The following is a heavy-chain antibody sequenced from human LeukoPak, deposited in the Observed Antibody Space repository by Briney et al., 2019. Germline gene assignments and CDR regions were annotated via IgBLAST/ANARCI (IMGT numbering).Heavy chain of an antibody. CDR2: ISAYNGNT. Sequence: ASVKVSCKASGYTFTSYAMNWVRQAPGQGLEWMGWISAYNGNTNYAQKLQGRVTMTTDTSTSTAYMELRSLRSDDTAVYYCARVARDGYTQHWGQGTLVTVSS. CDR1: GYTFTSYA. CDR3: ARVARDGYTQH. V-gene: IGHV1-18*01. J-gene: IGHJ4*02. D-gene: IGHD5-24*01.